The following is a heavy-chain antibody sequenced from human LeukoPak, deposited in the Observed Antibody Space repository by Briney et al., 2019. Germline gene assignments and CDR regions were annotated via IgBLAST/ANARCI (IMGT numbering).Heavy chain of an antibody. CDR1: GFIFSSYW. Sequence: GGSLRLSCAASGFIFSSYWMSWVRQAPGKGLEWVANIKQDGGEKHYVDSVKGRFTISRDNAKNSLYLQMNSLRAEDTAVYYCARESMGISYYMDVWGKGTTVTISS. J-gene: IGHJ6*03. D-gene: IGHD6-13*01. CDR3: ARESMGISYYMDV. CDR2: IKQDGGEK. V-gene: IGHV3-7*01.